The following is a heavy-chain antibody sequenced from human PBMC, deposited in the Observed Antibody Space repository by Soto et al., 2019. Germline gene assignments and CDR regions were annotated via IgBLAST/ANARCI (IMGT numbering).Heavy chain of an antibody. D-gene: IGHD3-16*01. Sequence: QVQLQESGPGLVKPSQTLSLTCTVSGGSISSGGYYWSWIRQHPGKGLEWIGYIYYSGSTYYNPSLNSRVTLAVDTSKTQFPLKLRSVTGAGTAVYYGAGEPFGTPGGTMPALSCFDYWGQGTLVTVSS. CDR2: IYYSGST. CDR3: AGEPFGTPGGTMPALSCFDY. CDR1: GGSISSGGYY. J-gene: IGHJ4*02. V-gene: IGHV4-31*03.